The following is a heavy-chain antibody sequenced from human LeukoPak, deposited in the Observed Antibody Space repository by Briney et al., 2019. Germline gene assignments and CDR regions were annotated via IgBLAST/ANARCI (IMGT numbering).Heavy chain of an antibody. V-gene: IGHV3-74*01. CDR3: ARALAYNQGAFDI. CDR2: INTNGYTT. CDR1: GFTFSNYW. J-gene: IGHJ3*02. Sequence: GGSLRLSCAASGFTFSNYWMHWVCQAPGKGLVWVSRINTNGYTTTYADSVKGRFTISRDNAKNSLYLQMDSLRAEDTAVYYCARALAYNQGAFDIWGQGTMVAVSS. D-gene: IGHD1-1*01.